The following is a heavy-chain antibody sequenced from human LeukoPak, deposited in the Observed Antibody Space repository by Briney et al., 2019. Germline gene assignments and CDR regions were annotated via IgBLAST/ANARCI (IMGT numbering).Heavy chain of an antibody. CDR2: ISYDGSNK. CDR1: GFTFSSYA. D-gene: IGHD1-26*01. J-gene: IGHJ4*02. Sequence: GGSLRLSCAVSGFTFSSYAMHWVRQAPGKGLEWVAVISYDGSNKYYADSVKGRFTISRDNSKNTLYLQMNSLRAEDTAVYYCARDRGQTLDYWGQGTLVTVSS. CDR3: ARDRGQTLDY. V-gene: IGHV3-30*01.